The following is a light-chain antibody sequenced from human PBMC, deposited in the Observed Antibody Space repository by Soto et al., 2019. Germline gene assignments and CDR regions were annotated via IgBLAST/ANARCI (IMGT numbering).Light chain of an antibody. V-gene: IGKV3-20*01. Sequence: EIVMTQSPATLSVSPGERATLSCRASQSVSSNLAWYQQKPGQAPRLLIYGASTRATGIPDRFSGSGSGTDFTLTISRLEPEDFAVYYCQQYGSNWLFGQGTRLEI. J-gene: IGKJ5*01. CDR3: QQYGSNWL. CDR1: QSVSSN. CDR2: GAS.